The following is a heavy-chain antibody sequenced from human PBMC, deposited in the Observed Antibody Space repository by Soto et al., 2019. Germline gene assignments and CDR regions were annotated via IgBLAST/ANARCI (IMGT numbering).Heavy chain of an antibody. Sequence: QVQLQQWGAGLLKPSETLSLTCAVYGGSFSGYYWSWIRQPPGKGLEWIGEINHRGYTTYNPSLKSRVTISVDTSKNQFSLKLSSGTAADPAVYYCARVDIVTTNWFDPWGQGTPVTVSS. V-gene: IGHV4-34*01. CDR1: GGSFSGYY. D-gene: IGHD5-12*01. J-gene: IGHJ5*02. CDR2: INHRGYT. CDR3: ARVDIVTTNWFDP.